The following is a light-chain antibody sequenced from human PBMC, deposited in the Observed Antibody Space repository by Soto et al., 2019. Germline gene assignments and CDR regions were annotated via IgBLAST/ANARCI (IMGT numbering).Light chain of an antibody. V-gene: IGKV1-12*01. CDR1: QDINSW. CDR3: QQTNSFPLT. Sequence: DVQMTQSPSSVSASVGDRVTITCRASQDINSWLAWYQQKPGRAPNLLIYGASDLQSGVPSRFSGSGSGTDFTLTISSLQPEDFATYYCQQTNSFPLTFGGGTKVDIK. CDR2: GAS. J-gene: IGKJ4*01.